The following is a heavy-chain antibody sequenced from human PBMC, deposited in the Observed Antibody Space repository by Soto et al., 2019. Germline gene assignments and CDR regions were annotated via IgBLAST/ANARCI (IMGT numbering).Heavy chain of an antibody. CDR3: AREMDLVYAHDLAY. D-gene: IGHD2-2*03. Sequence: QVHLVQSGSEVKKPGASVRVSCKTSGYTFGSHGISWVRQAPGQGPEWPEWTNPSSGNKHFAQKLQRRVTLTPETSTSTAHMELGSRTFDDTDTYYCAREMDLVYAHDLAYWGQGTLVTVSS. J-gene: IGHJ4*02. CDR2: TNPSSGNK. CDR1: GYTFGSHG. V-gene: IGHV1-18*04.